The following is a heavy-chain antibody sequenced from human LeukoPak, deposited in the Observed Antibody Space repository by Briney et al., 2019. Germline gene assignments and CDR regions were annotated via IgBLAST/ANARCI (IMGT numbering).Heavy chain of an antibody. CDR3: AKDSASGYSYGFWDY. D-gene: IGHD5-18*01. CDR1: GFTFSSYS. V-gene: IGHV3-23*01. CDR2: ISGSGGST. J-gene: IGHJ4*02. Sequence: PGGSLRLSCAASGFTFSSYSMNWVRQAPGKGLEWVSAISGSGGSTYYADSVKGRFTISRDNSKNTLYLQMNSLRAEDTAVYYCAKDSASGYSYGFWDYWGQGTLVTVSS.